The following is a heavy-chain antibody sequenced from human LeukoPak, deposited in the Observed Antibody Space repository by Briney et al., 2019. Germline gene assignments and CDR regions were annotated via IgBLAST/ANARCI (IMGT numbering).Heavy chain of an antibody. CDR2: ISYDGSNK. D-gene: IGHD2-15*01. Sequence: PGGSLRLSCAASGFTFSSYAMHWVRQAPGKGLERVAIISYDGSNKYYADSVKGRFTISRDNSKNTLYLQMNSLRAGDTAVYYCARGPRDIVVVDAHYFDYWGQGTLVTVSS. CDR3: ARGPRDIVVVDAHYFDY. J-gene: IGHJ4*02. V-gene: IGHV3-30-3*01. CDR1: GFTFSSYA.